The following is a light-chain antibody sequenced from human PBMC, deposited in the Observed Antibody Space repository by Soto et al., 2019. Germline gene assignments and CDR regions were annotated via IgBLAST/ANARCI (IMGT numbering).Light chain of an antibody. J-gene: IGLJ2*01. V-gene: IGLV2-14*01. CDR3: SSYTSSSIVV. CDR1: SSDVGGYNY. Sequence: QSALTQPASVSGSPGQSITISCTGTSSDVGGYNYVSWYQQHQGKAPKLMIYDVSNRPSGVSNRFSGSKSGNTASLTICGLQAEDEADYYCSSYTSSSIVVFGGGTKLTVL. CDR2: DVS.